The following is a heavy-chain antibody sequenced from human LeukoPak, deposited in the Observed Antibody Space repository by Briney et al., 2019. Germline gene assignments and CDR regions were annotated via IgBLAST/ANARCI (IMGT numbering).Heavy chain of an antibody. Sequence: GGSLRLSCEASGLTLSTYWMNWVRQVPRKGLDWVANINPDGSGKRYVDSVKGRFTIARDNADNSLSLQMNSLRAEDTAVYYCASWGAGGNSWGQGTLVTVSS. J-gene: IGHJ4*02. D-gene: IGHD3-16*01. CDR3: ASWGAGGNS. V-gene: IGHV3-7*01. CDR2: INPDGSGK. CDR1: GLTLSTYW.